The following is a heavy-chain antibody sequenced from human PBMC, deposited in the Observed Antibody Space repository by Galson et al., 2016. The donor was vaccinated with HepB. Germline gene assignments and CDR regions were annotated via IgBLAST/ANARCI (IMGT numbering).Heavy chain of an antibody. Sequence: SETLSLTCTVSGDSISNVGRHWGWFRQSPEMGLEYIGSIHSSGTSYYNPSLTSRVTVSADMSRNQFFLSLTSVTAADTAIYYCVRLGTAGAVANRRGSVYWGQGTRVTVSS. J-gene: IGHJ4*02. V-gene: IGHV4-39*01. CDR3: VRLGTAGAVANRRGSVY. CDR2: IHSSGTS. CDR1: GDSISNVGRH. D-gene: IGHD6-13*01.